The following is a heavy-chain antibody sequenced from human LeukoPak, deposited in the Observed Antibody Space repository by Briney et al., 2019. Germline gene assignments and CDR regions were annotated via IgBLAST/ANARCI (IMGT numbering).Heavy chain of an antibody. J-gene: IGHJ6*02. CDR2: ISGSGGST. CDR3: GKEWGGSGWFVDGMDV. D-gene: IGHD6-19*01. CDR1: GFTFSSYA. Sequence: PGGSLRLSCAASGFTFSSYAMSWVRQAPGKGLEWVSAISGSGGSTYYADSVKGRFTISRDNSKNTLYLQMNSLRAEDTAVYYCGKEWGGSGWFVDGMDVWGQGATVTVSS. V-gene: IGHV3-23*01.